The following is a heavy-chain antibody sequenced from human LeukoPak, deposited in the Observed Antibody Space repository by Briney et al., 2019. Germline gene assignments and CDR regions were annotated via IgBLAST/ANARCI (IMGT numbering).Heavy chain of an antibody. V-gene: IGHV5-51*01. D-gene: IGHD2-2*01. J-gene: IGHJ6*03. CDR2: IYPGDSDT. CDR1: GYRFTSYW. Sequence: GESLKISCKGSGYRFTSYWIGWVRQMPGKGLGWMGIIYPGDSDTRYSPSFQGQVNISADKSISTAYLQWSSLKASDTAMYYCASAGGYCSSTSCRRYYYYYNMDVWGKGTTVTVSS. CDR3: ASAGGYCSSTSCRRYYYYYNMDV.